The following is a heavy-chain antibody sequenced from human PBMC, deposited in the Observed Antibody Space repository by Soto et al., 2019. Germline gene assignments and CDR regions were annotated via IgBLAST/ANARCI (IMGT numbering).Heavy chain of an antibody. CDR3: AHRLGEFGSRLAFDY. J-gene: IGHJ4*02. V-gene: IGHV2-5*02. CDR2: IFWDDDT. D-gene: IGHD3-10*01. CDR1: GFSLSTSGVS. Sequence: ITLKESGPTLVKPTQTLTLTCTFSGFSLSTSGVSVGWVRQPPGKALEWLALIFWDDDTRYSPSLRNRLTITKDTSKNEVVLTMINMDPVDTATYFCAHRLGEFGSRLAFDYWGQGTLVTVSS.